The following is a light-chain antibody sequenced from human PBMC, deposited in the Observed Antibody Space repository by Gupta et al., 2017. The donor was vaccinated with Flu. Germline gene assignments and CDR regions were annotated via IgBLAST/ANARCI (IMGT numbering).Light chain of an antibody. J-gene: IGKJ1*01. Sequence: DAVLTQSPLALPVTLGQPASISCRSSQSLVHRNGNIYLTWLQQRPGQSPRRLIYRGSNRDSGVPDRFSGSGSGTDFTLKSSRGEAEDVGVYYGRQGTYWPTFGQGTKVEIK. CDR2: RGS. CDR1: QSLVHRNGNIY. CDR3: RQGTYWPT. V-gene: IGKV2-30*02.